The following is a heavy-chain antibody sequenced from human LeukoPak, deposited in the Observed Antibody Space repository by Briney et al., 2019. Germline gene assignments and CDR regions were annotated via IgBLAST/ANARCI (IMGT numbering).Heavy chain of an antibody. CDR3: ARAAYCSSTSCYRSYGLDV. CDR1: GLTFSTYA. CDR2: ISGSGTST. V-gene: IGHV3-23*01. J-gene: IGHJ6*02. Sequence: PGASLRLSCAASGLTFSTYAMSWVRQAPGKGLEWVSVISGSGTSTYYAASVKGRFTISRDNSKNTLYLQMNSLRADDTAVFYCARAAYCSSTSCYRSYGLDVWGQGTTVTVSS. D-gene: IGHD2-2*01.